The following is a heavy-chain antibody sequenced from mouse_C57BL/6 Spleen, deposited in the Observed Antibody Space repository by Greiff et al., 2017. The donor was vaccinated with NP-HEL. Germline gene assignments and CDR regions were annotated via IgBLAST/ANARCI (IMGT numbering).Heavy chain of an antibody. CDR1: GYAFSSYW. CDR2: IYPGDGDT. CDR3: ARDDGYYLYFDV. V-gene: IGHV1-80*01. Sequence: QVQLQQSGAELVKPGASVKISCKASGYAFSSYWMNWVKQRPGKGLEWIGQIYPGDGDTNYNGKFKGKATLTADKSSSTAYMQLSSLTSEDSAVYFCARDDGYYLYFDVWGTGTTVTVSS. J-gene: IGHJ1*03. D-gene: IGHD2-3*01.